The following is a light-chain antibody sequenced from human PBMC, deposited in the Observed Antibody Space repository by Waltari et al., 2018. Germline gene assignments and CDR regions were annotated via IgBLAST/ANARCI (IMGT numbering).Light chain of an antibody. V-gene: IGKV1-33*01. CDR3: QQYDILPPFT. Sequence: DIQMTQSPSSLSASVGDRVTITCQASQAISNFLNWYQQKPGKAPKLLIYDASTLERGQPSRFSGSGAGTEFTFTISSLQPEDIATYYCQQYDILPPFTFGPGTEVEIK. J-gene: IGKJ3*01. CDR1: QAISNF. CDR2: DAS.